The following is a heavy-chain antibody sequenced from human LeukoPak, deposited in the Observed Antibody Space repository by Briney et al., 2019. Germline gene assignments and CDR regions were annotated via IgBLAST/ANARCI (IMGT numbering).Heavy chain of an antibody. Sequence: PSQTLSLTCAVSGGSISSGGYSWSWIRQPPGKGLEWIGYIYHSGSTYYNPSLKSRVTISVDRSKNQFSLKLSSVTAADTAVYYCARRPTGIDYWGQGTLVTVSS. CDR2: IYHSGST. D-gene: IGHD4-17*01. CDR3: ARRPTGIDY. J-gene: IGHJ4*02. V-gene: IGHV4-30-2*01. CDR1: GGSISSGGYS.